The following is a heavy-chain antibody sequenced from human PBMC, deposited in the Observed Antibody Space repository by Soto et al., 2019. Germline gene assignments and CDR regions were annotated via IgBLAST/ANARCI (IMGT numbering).Heavy chain of an antibody. J-gene: IGHJ6*02. CDR2: FDPEDGGT. V-gene: IGHV1-24*01. CDR1: GSTLTELS. D-gene: IGHD3-16*01. Sequence: QVQLVQSGAEVKKPGASVKVSCKVSGSTLTELSMHWVRQAPGKGLEWMGGFDPEDGGTFYARKFQGRVTMTEDTSAATVYMELRSLRSEDTAVYYCASPGVYVYHYDYGLDVWGQGTTVTVSS. CDR3: ASPGVYVYHYDYGLDV.